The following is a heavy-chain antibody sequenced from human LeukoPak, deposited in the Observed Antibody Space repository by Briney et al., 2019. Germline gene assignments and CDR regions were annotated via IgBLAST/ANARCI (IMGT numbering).Heavy chain of an antibody. D-gene: IGHD3-22*01. J-gene: IGHJ5*02. V-gene: IGHV3-23*01. Sequence: PGGSLRLSCIVSGFSLSNYAMSWVRQAPGQGLEWVSYISERGGSTTYADSVKGRFTISRDNSKNTLFLQMNSLRAEDTALYYCAKGSSGYFVDLWGQGTLVSVSS. CDR1: GFSLSNYA. CDR2: ISERGGST. CDR3: AKGSSGYFVDL.